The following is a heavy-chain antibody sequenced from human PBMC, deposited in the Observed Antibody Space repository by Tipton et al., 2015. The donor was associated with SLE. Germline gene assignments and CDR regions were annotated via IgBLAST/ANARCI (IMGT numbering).Heavy chain of an antibody. J-gene: IGHJ4*02. CDR3: TPLRHYDYISGLDY. Sequence: SLRLSCAASGFTFSRYWMSWVRQAPGKGLEWVANIKQDEGEKYYVDSVKGRFTISRDNAKNSLYLQMNSLKTEDTAVYYCTPLRHYDYISGLDYWGQGTLVTVSS. V-gene: IGHV3-7*03. CDR1: GFTFSRYW. D-gene: IGHD3-16*01. CDR2: IKQDEGEK.